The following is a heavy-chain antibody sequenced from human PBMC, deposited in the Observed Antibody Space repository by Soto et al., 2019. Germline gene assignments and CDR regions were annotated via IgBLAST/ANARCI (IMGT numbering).Heavy chain of an antibody. D-gene: IGHD5-18*01. CDR2: ISGSGGST. CDR3: AKGGLIEYSYASFYCHX. Sequence: PGGSLRLSFAASGFTFSSYAMSWVRQAPGKGLEWVSSISGSGGSTYYAYSVKGRFTISIDNYKKTLYLQMNSLRAEDTAVYYCAKGGLIEYSYASFYCHXWGQATLVTVSX. CDR1: GFTFSSYA. V-gene: IGHV3-23*01. J-gene: IGHJ4*02.